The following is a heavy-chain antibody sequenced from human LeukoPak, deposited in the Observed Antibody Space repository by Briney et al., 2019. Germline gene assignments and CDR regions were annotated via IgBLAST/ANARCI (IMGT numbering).Heavy chain of an antibody. Sequence: PSETLSLTCTVSGDSISSGTYSWSWIRQTPGKGLEWIGYIHHSGSTNYNPSLKSRVTVSVDRSKNQISLKLTSVTAADTAVYYCARAGRDYYDSSGYYPFDYWGQGTLVTVSS. D-gene: IGHD3-22*01. V-gene: IGHV4-30-2*01. CDR3: ARAGRDYYDSSGYYPFDY. CDR1: GDSISSGTYS. CDR2: IHHSGST. J-gene: IGHJ4*02.